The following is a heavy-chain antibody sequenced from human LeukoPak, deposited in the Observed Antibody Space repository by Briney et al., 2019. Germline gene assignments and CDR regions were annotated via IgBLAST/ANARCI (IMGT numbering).Heavy chain of an antibody. Sequence: PSETLSLTCAVYGGSFSGYYWRWLRQPPGKGLEWNGYIYNSGSTSYNPSLKSRATMSVDTSNKQFSLRLSFVSAADTAVYCCARGWVPVYRDVVSHGRFDYWGQGALVTVSS. J-gene: IGHJ4*02. CDR1: GGSFSGYY. CDR2: IYNSGST. D-gene: IGHD5-24*01. V-gene: IGHV4-34*11. CDR3: ARGWVPVYRDVVSHGRFDY.